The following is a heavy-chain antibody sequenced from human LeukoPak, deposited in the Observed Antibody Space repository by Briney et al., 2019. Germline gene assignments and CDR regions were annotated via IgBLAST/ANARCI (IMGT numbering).Heavy chain of an antibody. J-gene: IGHJ4*02. Sequence: SETLSLTCTVSGGSISDCYWNWIRQPPGKGLEWIGYIYYSGSTNYNPSLKSRVTISVDTSKNQFSLKLSSVTAADTAVYYCARGQRSCSGGSCYGPYFDYWGQGTLVTVSS. CDR1: GGSISDCY. V-gene: IGHV4-59*12. D-gene: IGHD2-15*01. CDR3: ARGQRSCSGGSCYGPYFDY. CDR2: IYYSGST.